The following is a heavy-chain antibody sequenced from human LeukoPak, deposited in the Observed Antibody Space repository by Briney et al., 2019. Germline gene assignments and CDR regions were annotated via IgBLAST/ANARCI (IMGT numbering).Heavy chain of an antibody. CDR3: ARVVGGGSGRYYYYYMDV. J-gene: IGHJ6*03. CDR2: ISGSGGST. V-gene: IGHV3-23*01. D-gene: IGHD3-16*01. CDR1: GFTFSTYA. Sequence: GGSLRLSCAASGFTFSTYAMSWVRLAPGKGLEWVSGISGSGGSTYYADSVKGRFTSSRDNSNNTLYVQMNSLRVEDTAVYYCARVVGGGSGRYYYYYMDVWGRGTTVTVSS.